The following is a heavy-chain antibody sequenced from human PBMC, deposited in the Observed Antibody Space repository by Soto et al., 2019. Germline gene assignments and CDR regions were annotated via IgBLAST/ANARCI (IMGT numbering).Heavy chain of an antibody. CDR1: GGSISSGGYY. D-gene: IGHD3-22*01. CDR3: ARAGQVVVYFSAERRNWFDP. J-gene: IGHJ5*02. V-gene: IGHV4-31*03. Sequence: TLSLTCTVSGGSISSGGYYWSWIRQHPGKGLEWIGYIYYSGSTYYNPSLKSRVTISVDTSKNQFSLKLSSVTAADTAVYYCARAGQVVVYFSAERRNWFDPWGQGTLVTVSS. CDR2: IYYSGST.